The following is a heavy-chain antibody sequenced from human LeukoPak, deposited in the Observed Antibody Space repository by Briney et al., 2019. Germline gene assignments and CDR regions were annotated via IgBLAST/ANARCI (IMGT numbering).Heavy chain of an antibody. J-gene: IGHJ1*01. CDR1: GFTFSSYG. Sequence: GGSLRLSCAASGFTFSSYGMHWVRQAPGKGLEWVAVIWYDGSKVYYADSVKGRFTISRDNSKNTLCLQMNSLRAEDTAVYYCARDGGSYYLYFEHWGQGTLVTVFS. CDR3: ARDGGSYYLYFEH. CDR2: IWYDGSKV. D-gene: IGHD1-26*01. V-gene: IGHV3-33*01.